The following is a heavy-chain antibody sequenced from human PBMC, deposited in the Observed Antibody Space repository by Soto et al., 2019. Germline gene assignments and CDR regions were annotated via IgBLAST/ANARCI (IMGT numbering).Heavy chain of an antibody. V-gene: IGHV3-23*01. CDR2: ISGSGATT. Sequence: PGGSLRLSCAASGFTFSSYAMSWVRQAPGKGLEWVSGISGSGATTYYADSVKGRSTISRDNSKNTLYLQMNSLRAEDTAVYYCAKGGDFCCGPFDYWGQGTLVTVSS. D-gene: IGHD3-3*01. CDR3: AKGGDFCCGPFDY. J-gene: IGHJ4*02. CDR1: GFTFSSYA.